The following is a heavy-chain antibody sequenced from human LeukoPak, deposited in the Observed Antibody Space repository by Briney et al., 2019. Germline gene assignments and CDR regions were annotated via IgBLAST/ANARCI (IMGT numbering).Heavy chain of an antibody. J-gene: IGHJ4*02. D-gene: IGHD4-17*01. Sequence: GESLKISWQGSGYSFTSYWIAWVRQMPGKGLEWMGIIYPGDSDTRYSPSLQGQVTISVDKSISTAYLQWSSLKASDTAMYYCVRQGGYGEYGYWGQGTLVIVSS. CDR3: VRQGGYGEYGY. V-gene: IGHV5-51*01. CDR1: GYSFTSYW. CDR2: IYPGDSDT.